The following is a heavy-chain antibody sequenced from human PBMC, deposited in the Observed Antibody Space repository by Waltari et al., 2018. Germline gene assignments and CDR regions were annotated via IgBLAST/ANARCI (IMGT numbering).Heavy chain of an antibody. J-gene: IGHJ6*03. CDR3: ARGAGQLWPLDYYYMDV. D-gene: IGHD5-18*01. Sequence: QVQLQESGPGLVKPSETLSLTCTVSGYSISSGYYWGWIRPPPGKGLEWIGSIYHSGSTYYNPSLKRRVTRPVDTSKNQFSLKLSSVTAADTAVYYCARGAGQLWPLDYYYMDVWGKGTTVTISS. CDR1: GYSISSGYY. V-gene: IGHV4-38-2*02. CDR2: IYHSGST.